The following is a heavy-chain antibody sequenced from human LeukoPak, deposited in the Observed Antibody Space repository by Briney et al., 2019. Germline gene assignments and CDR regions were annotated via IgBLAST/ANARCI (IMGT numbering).Heavy chain of an antibody. CDR3: TTAGSGSWVDY. CDR1: GFTFTNAC. D-gene: IGHD3-10*01. CDR2: FRNKADGGTT. Sequence: PGGSLRLSCTTSGFTFTNACMSWVRQAPGKGLEWFGRFRNKADGGTTDYAARVKGRFTISSDDSKDTVFLQMNSLKTEDTALYYGTTAGSGSWVDYWGQGTLVTVSS. V-gene: IGHV3-15*01. J-gene: IGHJ4*02.